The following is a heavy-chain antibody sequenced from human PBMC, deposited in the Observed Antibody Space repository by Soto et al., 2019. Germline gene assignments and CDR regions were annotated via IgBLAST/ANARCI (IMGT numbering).Heavy chain of an antibody. V-gene: IGHV4-4*02. CDR2: IYHSGST. CDR1: GGSISSSNW. Sequence: SETLSLTCAVSGGSISSSNWWSWVRQPPGKGLEWIGEIYHSGSTNYNPSLKSRVTISVDKSKNQFSLKLSSVTAADTAVYYCARNRKGVGPRIDYWGQGTLVTVSS. CDR3: ARNRKGVGPRIDY. J-gene: IGHJ4*02. D-gene: IGHD3-10*01.